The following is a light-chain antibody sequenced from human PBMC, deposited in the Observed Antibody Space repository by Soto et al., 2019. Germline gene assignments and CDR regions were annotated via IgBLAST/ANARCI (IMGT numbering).Light chain of an antibody. J-gene: IGKJ4*01. CDR3: QHRNNWPPLT. Sequence: EIVLTQSPATLSLSPGERATLSCRASQSVRSFLAWYQQKPGQAPRLLIYDASNRATGIPARFSGTGSGTDFTLTTSSREPEDVAVYYCQHRNNWPPLTFGGGTKVE. CDR1: QSVRSF. CDR2: DAS. V-gene: IGKV3-11*01.